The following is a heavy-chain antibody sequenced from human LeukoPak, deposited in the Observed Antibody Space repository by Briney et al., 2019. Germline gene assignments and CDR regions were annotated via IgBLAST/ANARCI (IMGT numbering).Heavy chain of an antibody. J-gene: IGHJ4*02. CDR2: ISSSSSYI. CDR3: ARGAIDSGYDSDY. D-gene: IGHD5-12*01. CDR1: GFTFSSYS. Sequence: GGSLRLSCAASGFTFSSYSMNWVRQAPGKGLEGVSSISSSSSYIYYADSVKGRFTISRDNAKNSLYLQMNSLRAEDTAVYYCARGAIDSGYDSDYWGQGTLVTVSS. V-gene: IGHV3-21*01.